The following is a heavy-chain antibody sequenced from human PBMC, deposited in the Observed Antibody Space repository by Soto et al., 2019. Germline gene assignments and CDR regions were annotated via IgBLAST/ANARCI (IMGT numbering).Heavy chain of an antibody. V-gene: IGHV3-23*01. D-gene: IGHD3-3*01. Sequence: GGSLRLSCAASGFTFSSYAMSWVRQAPGKGLEWVSAISGSGGSTYYADSVKGRFTISRDNSKNTLYLQMNSLRAEDTAVYYCAKGGTTYYDFWSGYYPFDSWGQGTLVTVSS. CDR2: ISGSGGST. J-gene: IGHJ4*02. CDR1: GFTFSSYA. CDR3: AKGGTTYYDFWSGYYPFDS.